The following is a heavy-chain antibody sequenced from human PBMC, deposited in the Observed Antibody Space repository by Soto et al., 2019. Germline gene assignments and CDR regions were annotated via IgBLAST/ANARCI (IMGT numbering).Heavy chain of an antibody. CDR3: ARVSGYSYGSGPPKWFDP. Sequence: PSETLSLTCTVSGRSISSGGYYWSWIRQHPEKGMEWIGYIYYSGSTYYNPSLKSRVTISVDTSKNQFSLKLSSVTAADTAVYYCARVSGYSYGSGPPKWFDPWGQGTLVTVSS. J-gene: IGHJ5*02. D-gene: IGHD5-18*01. CDR1: GRSISSGGYY. CDR2: IYYSGST. V-gene: IGHV4-31*03.